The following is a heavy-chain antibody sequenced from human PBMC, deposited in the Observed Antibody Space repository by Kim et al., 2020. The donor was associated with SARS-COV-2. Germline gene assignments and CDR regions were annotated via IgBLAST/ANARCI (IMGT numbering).Heavy chain of an antibody. D-gene: IGHD1-1*01. CDR1: GGTFNKYA. CDR3: ARPSRPTDVYAVLVPNDAFNL. CDR2: INPLFGTA. V-gene: IGHV1-69*13. Sequence: SVKVSCKASGGTFNKYAINWVRQAPGHGLEWMGGINPLFGTANYAQKFQERVTITADVSTSTAYMELSSLRSEDTAIYYCARPSRPTDVYAVLVPNDAFNLWGQGTLVTLSS. J-gene: IGHJ3*01.